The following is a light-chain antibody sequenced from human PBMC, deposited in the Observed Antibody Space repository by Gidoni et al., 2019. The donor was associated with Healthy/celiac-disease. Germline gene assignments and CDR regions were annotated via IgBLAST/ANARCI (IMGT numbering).Light chain of an antibody. Sequence: DIQMTQSPSSLSASVGDRVTITCRASQSITSYLDWYQQKPGKAPKLLIYAASSLQSGVPSRFSGSGSGTDFTLTISSLQPEDFATYYGQQSYITPQFFGQGTKLEIK. CDR1: QSITSY. J-gene: IGKJ2*01. CDR2: AAS. CDR3: QQSYITPQF. V-gene: IGKV1-39*01.